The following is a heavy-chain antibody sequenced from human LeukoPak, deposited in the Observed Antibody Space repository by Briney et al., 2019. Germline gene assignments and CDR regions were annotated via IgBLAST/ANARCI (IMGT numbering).Heavy chain of an antibody. Sequence: SGGSLRLSCAASGFTFSIYSMNWVRQAPGKGLEWISFIRHDSGDLHYADSVKGRSTISRDNAIDSVYLQMNSLTAEDTAVYYCARDWFGETVWGRGTLVTVSS. CDR2: IRHDSGDL. V-gene: IGHV3-48*01. CDR3: ARDWFGETV. D-gene: IGHD3-10*01. J-gene: IGHJ4*02. CDR1: GFTFSIYS.